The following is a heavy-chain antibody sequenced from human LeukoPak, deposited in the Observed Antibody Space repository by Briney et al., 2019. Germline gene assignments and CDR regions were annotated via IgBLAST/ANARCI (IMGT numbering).Heavy chain of an antibody. D-gene: IGHD3-22*01. CDR3: AKGVGYYYDSSGYPDY. J-gene: IGHJ4*02. Sequence: GGSLRLSCAVSGFTFSTYAMSWVRQAPGKGLEWVSAISGSGGSTYYADSVKGRSTISRDNSKNTLYLQMNSLRAEDTAVYYCAKGVGYYYDSSGYPDYWGQGTLVTVSS. V-gene: IGHV3-23*01. CDR1: GFTFSTYA. CDR2: ISGSGGST.